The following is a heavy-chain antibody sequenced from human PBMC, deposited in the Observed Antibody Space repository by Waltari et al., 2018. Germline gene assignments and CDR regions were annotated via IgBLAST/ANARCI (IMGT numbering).Heavy chain of an antibody. Sequence: QVQLQESGPGLVKPSETLSLTCAVSGYSISSGYYWGWIRQPPGKGLEWIGSIYHSGSTYYNPSLKSRVTISVDTSKNQFSLKLSSVTAADTAVYYCASVVVTATDYFDYWGQGTLVTVSS. J-gene: IGHJ4*02. CDR1: GYSISSGYY. V-gene: IGHV4-38-2*01. D-gene: IGHD2-21*02. CDR3: ASVVVTATDYFDY. CDR2: IYHSGST.